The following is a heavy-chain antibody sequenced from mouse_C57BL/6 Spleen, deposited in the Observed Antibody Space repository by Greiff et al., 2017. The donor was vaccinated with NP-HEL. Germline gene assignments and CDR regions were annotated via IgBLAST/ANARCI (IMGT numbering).Heavy chain of an antibody. J-gene: IGHJ1*03. D-gene: IGHD1-1*01. CDR3: TRDYYGSSPRWYFDG. V-gene: IGHV1-5*01. CDR1: GYTFTSYW. Sequence: VQLQQSGTVLARPGASVKMSCKTSGYTFTSYWMHWVKQRPGQGLEWIGAIYPGNSDTSYNQKFKGKAKLTAVTSASTAYMELSSLTNEDSAVYYCTRDYYGSSPRWYFDGWGTGTTVTVSS. CDR2: IYPGNSDT.